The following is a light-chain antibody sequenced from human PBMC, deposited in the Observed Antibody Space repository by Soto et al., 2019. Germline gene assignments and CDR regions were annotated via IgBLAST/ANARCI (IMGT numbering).Light chain of an antibody. CDR2: KAT. Sequence: DIPMTQSPSTLSASVGDGVTITCRANQSIGSWLAWYQQKPGKAPKLQIYKATNLQSGVPSRFSGSGSGTDFSLTISSLQPVDSATYFCQQYNDFQYTFGPGTKLEI. V-gene: IGKV1-5*03. J-gene: IGKJ2*01. CDR1: QSIGSW. CDR3: QQYNDFQYT.